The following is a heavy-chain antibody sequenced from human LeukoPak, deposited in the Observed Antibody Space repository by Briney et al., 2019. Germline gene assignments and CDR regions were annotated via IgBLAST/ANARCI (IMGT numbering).Heavy chain of an antibody. CDR3: ARETVTTPALDY. V-gene: IGHV3-33*01. J-gene: IGHJ4*02. D-gene: IGHD4-17*01. CDR2: IWYDGSNK. Sequence: GGSLRLSCAASGFTFSSFGMHWVRQAPGKGLEWVAVIWYDGSNKYYADSVKGRFTISRDNSKNTLYLQMNSLRAEDTAVYYCARETVTTPALDYWGQGTLVTVSS. CDR1: GFTFSSFG.